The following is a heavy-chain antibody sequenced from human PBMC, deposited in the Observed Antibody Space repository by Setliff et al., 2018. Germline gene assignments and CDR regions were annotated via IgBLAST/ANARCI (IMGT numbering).Heavy chain of an antibody. J-gene: IGHJ4*02. CDR2: IHYRGTT. Sequence: ASETLSLTCTVSGAYISSGTYYWAWIRQPPGKGLEWIGRIHYRGTTYSNASLASRLTISVDTAKNQFSLKLTSVTAADTAVYYCARTGTYRYFDYWGQGTRVTVSS. CDR3: ARTGTYRYFDY. CDR1: GAYISSGTYY. V-gene: IGHV4-39*01. D-gene: IGHD1-1*01.